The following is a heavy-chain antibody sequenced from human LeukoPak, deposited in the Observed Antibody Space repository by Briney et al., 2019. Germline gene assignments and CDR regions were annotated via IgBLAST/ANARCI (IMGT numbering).Heavy chain of an antibody. Sequence: GGSLRLSCAASGFTFSSYAISWVRQAPGQGLEWMGGIIPIFGTANYAQKFQGRVTITADKSTSTAYMELSSLRSEDTAVYYCAAAMVRGVIITAAFPYYYYMDVWGKGTTVTVSS. CDR3: AAAMVRGVIITAAFPYYYYMDV. D-gene: IGHD3-10*01. J-gene: IGHJ6*03. V-gene: IGHV1-69*06. CDR1: GFTFSSYA. CDR2: IIPIFGTA.